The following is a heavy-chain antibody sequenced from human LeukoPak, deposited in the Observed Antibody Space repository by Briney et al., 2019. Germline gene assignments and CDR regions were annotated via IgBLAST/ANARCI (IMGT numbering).Heavy chain of an antibody. CDR2: INWNGDNT. D-gene: IGHD4-17*01. J-gene: IGHJ4*02. CDR1: GFTFDDSG. CDR3: AREVPLDYGDFSYFDY. Sequence: RAGGSLRLSCAASGFTFDDSGMSWVRHAPGKGLEWVSGINWNGDNTGYADSVKGRFTISRDNAKNSLYLQMNSLRAEDTAFYYCAREVPLDYGDFSYFDYWGQGTLVTVSS. V-gene: IGHV3-20*04.